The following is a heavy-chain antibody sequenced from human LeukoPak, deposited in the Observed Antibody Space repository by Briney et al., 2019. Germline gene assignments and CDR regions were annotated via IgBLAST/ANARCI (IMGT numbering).Heavy chain of an antibody. CDR3: ARAPRGYYYDSSGYGYFDY. CDR2: IYSGGST. Sequence: GGSLRLSCAASGFTVSSNYMSWVRQAPGKGLEWVSVIYSGGSTYYADSVKGRFTISRDNSKNTLYLQMNSLRAEDTAVYYCARAPRGYYYDSSGYGYFDYWGQGTLVTVSS. V-gene: IGHV3-66*02. D-gene: IGHD3-22*01. J-gene: IGHJ4*02. CDR1: GFTVSSNY.